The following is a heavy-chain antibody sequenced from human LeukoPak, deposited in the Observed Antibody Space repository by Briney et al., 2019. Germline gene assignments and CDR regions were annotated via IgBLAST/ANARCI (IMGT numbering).Heavy chain of an antibody. CDR2: IYHSGST. Sequence: SETLSLTCAVYGGSFSGYYWSWIRQPPGKGLEWIGYIYHSGSTYYNPSLKSRVTISVDRSKNQFSLKLSSVTAADTAVYYCARGPSSSEWFDPWGQGTLVTVSS. CDR3: ARGPSSSEWFDP. D-gene: IGHD6-6*01. CDR1: GGSFSGYY. J-gene: IGHJ5*02. V-gene: IGHV4-34*01.